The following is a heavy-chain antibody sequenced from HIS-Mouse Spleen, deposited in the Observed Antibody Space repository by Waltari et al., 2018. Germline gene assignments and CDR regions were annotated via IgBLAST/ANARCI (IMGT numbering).Heavy chain of an antibody. Sequence: QVQLVESGGGVVQPGRSLRRAWAACGFNFSRHGRPWVRRAPGKGLEWVAVKSYDGSNKYYADSVKGRFTISRDNSKNTLYLQMNSLRAEDTAVYYCAKASSGWLDYWGQGTLVTVSS. CDR3: AKASSGWLDY. CDR1: GFNFSRHG. D-gene: IGHD6-19*01. CDR2: KSYDGSNK. V-gene: IGHV3-30*18. J-gene: IGHJ4*02.